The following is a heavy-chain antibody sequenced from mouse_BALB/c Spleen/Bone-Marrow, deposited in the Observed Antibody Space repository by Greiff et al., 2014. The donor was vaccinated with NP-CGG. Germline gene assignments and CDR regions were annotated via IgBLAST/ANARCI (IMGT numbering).Heavy chain of an antibody. Sequence: EVQLVESGGGLVQPKGSLKLSCAASGFTFNTYAMNWVRQAPGKGLGWVARIRSKSNNYATYYADSVKDRFTISRDDSQSMLYLQMNNLKTEDTAMYYCVSHGSWFAYWGQGTLVTVSA. CDR1: GFTFNTYA. J-gene: IGHJ3*01. CDR3: VSHGSWFAY. V-gene: IGHV10-1*02. CDR2: IRSKSNNYAT.